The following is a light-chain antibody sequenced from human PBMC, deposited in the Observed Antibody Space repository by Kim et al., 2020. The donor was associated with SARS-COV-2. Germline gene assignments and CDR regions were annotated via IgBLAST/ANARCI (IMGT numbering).Light chain of an antibody. CDR2: SND. CDR1: SSNIGSNT. V-gene: IGLV1-44*01. Sequence: QSVLTQPPSASGTPGQRVTISCSGSSSNIGSNTVNWYQQPPGTAPKLLIYSNDHRPSGVTDRFSGSKSGTSASLAISGLQAEDEAEYYCAAWDDSLNGWVFGGGTQLTVL. J-gene: IGLJ3*02. CDR3: AAWDDSLNGWV.